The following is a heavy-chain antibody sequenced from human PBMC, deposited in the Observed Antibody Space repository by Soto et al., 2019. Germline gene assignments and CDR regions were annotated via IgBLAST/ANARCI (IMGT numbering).Heavy chain of an antibody. CDR3: ARGTTVTTTPTYYYMDV. CDR2: ISPYNGDT. V-gene: IGHV1-18*01. CDR1: GYTFSSYA. J-gene: IGHJ6*03. Sequence: QVYLEQSGAEVEQPGASVKVSCKASGYTFSSYAISWVRQAPGQGLEWMGWISPYNGDTHYAQNFQGRVTISTDTSTTTAYMELRSLKSDDKAIYYCARGTTVTTTPTYYYMDVWGKGTTVTVSS. D-gene: IGHD4-4*01.